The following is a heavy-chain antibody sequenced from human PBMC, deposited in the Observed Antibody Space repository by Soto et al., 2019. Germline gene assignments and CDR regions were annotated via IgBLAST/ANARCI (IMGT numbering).Heavy chain of an antibody. J-gene: IGHJ4*02. CDR1: GGTFSSYA. Sequence: GASVKVSCKASGGTFSSYAISWVRQAPGQGPEWMGGIIPIFGTANYAQKFQGRVTITADESTSTAYMELSSLRSEDTAVYYCARSDYYDSSGSLDYWGQGTLVTVSS. D-gene: IGHD3-22*01. CDR2: IIPIFGTA. CDR3: ARSDYYDSSGSLDY. V-gene: IGHV1-69*13.